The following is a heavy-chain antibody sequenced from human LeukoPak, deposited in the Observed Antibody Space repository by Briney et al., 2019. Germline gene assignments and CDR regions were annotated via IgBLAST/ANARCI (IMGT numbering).Heavy chain of an antibody. CDR3: ANKLPSKQLVWYGMDV. CDR1: GFTFSDYY. Sequence: GGSLRLSCAASGFTFSDYYMSWIRQAPGKGLEWVSYISSSGSTIYYADSVKGRFTISRDNSKNTLYLQMNSLRAEDTAVYYCANKLPSKQLVWYGMDVWGQGTTVTVSS. CDR2: ISSSGSTI. D-gene: IGHD6-6*01. V-gene: IGHV3-11*01. J-gene: IGHJ6*02.